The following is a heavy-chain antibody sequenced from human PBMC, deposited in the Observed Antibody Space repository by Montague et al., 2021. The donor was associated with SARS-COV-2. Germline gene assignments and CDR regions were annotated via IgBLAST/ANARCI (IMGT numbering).Heavy chain of an antibody. V-gene: IGHV3-74*01. D-gene: IGHD1-14*01. CDR2: INSDGTTT. CDR1: GFTFNGYW. J-gene: IGHJ6*02. Sequence: SLRLSCAASGFTFNGYWMHWVRQAPGKGPVWVSRINSDGTTTTYADSVKGRFTTSRDNAKDTLYLQMNSLRAEDTALYFCARGGPLSYYYYGMDVWGQGTTVTVSS. CDR3: ARGGPLSYYYYGMDV.